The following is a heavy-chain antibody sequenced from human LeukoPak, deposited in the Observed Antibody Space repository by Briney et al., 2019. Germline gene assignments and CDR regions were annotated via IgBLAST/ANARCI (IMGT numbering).Heavy chain of an antibody. V-gene: IGHV3-30*18. J-gene: IGHJ4*02. CDR1: GFTFSSYG. D-gene: IGHD6-13*01. CDR2: ISYDGSNK. CDR3: AKEAAAGYFDY. Sequence: LPGRSLRLSCAASGFTFSSYGMHWVRQAPGKGLEWVAVISYDGSNKYYADSVKGRFTISRDNSKNTLYLQMSSLRAEDTAVYYCAKEAAAGYFDYWGQGTLVTVSS.